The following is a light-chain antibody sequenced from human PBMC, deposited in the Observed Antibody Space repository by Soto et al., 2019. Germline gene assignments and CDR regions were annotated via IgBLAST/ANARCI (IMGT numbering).Light chain of an antibody. CDR3: QQSYSSPYT. CDR2: GVS. V-gene: IGKV1-39*01. J-gene: IGKJ2*01. CDR1: QNINNY. Sequence: DIQMTQSPSSLSASVGDRVTITCRASQNINNYLNWYQYKPGKAPKLLIYGVSNLESGVPSRFSGSGSGTDFTLTISSLQPEDFATYYCQQSYSSPYTFGRGTKVEI.